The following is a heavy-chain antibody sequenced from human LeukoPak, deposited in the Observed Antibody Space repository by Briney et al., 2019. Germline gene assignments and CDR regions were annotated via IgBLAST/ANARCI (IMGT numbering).Heavy chain of an antibody. Sequence: GGSLRLSCAASGFTFSGSAMHWVRQASGKGLEWVGRIRSKANSYATAYAASVKGRFTISRDDSKNTAYLQMNSLRAEDTAVYYCAKDRYSSSWYHFDYWGQGTLVTVSS. CDR3: AKDRYSSSWYHFDY. CDR2: IRSKANSYAT. J-gene: IGHJ4*02. D-gene: IGHD6-13*01. V-gene: IGHV3-73*01. CDR1: GFTFSGSA.